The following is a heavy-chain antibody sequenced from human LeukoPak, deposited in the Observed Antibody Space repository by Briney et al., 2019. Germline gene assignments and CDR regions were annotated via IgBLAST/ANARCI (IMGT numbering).Heavy chain of an antibody. V-gene: IGHV4-39*07. D-gene: IGHD6-19*01. CDR1: GGSISSSNYY. CDR3: ARFALSGAATGY. CDR2: IYSRGST. J-gene: IGHJ4*02. Sequence: SETLSLTCIVSGGSISSSNYYWGWIRQSPGKGLEWIGSIYSRGSTYYNPSLKSRVIVSSDMSKNQFSLMLNSVTAADTAVYYCARFALSGAATGYWGQGTLVTVSS.